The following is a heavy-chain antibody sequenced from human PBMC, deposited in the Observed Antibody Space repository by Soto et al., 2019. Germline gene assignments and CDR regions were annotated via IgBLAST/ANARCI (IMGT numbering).Heavy chain of an antibody. J-gene: IGHJ5*02. Sequence: EVQLVESGGGLVQPGRSLRLSCAASGFTFSSYSMNWVRQAPGKGLEWVSYISSSSSTIYYADSVEGRFTISRDNAKNSLYLQMNSLRDEDTAVYYCARVGQQLARGVTGPDPWGQGTLVTVSS. CDR3: ARVGQQLARGVTGPDP. CDR1: GFTFSSYS. CDR2: ISSSSSTI. D-gene: IGHD6-13*01. V-gene: IGHV3-48*02.